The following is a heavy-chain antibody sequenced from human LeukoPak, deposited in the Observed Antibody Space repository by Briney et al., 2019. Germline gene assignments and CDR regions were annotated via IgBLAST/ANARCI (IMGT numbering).Heavy chain of an antibody. D-gene: IGHD4-17*01. CDR2: IYYSGST. Sequence: SETLSLPCTVSGGSISSYYWSWIRQPPGKGLEWIGYIYYSGSTNYNPSLKSRVTISVDTSKNQFSLKLSSVTAADTAVYYCARGGAVTTDLDYWGQGTLVTVSS. J-gene: IGHJ4*02. CDR3: ARGGAVTTDLDY. CDR1: GGSISSYY. V-gene: IGHV4-59*01.